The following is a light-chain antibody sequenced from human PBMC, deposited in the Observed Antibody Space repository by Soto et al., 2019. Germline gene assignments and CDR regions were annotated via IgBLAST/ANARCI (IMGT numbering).Light chain of an antibody. CDR1: QSISSW. J-gene: IGKJ1*01. CDR2: KAS. CDR3: QQYSTYVWT. Sequence: DIQMTQSPSTLSASIGDRVTITCRASQSISSWLAWYQQKPGKAPKLLIYKASSLESGVPSRFSGSGSGTEFTLTIRSLQPDDFAAYYCQQYSTYVWTFGQGTKVEI. V-gene: IGKV1-5*03.